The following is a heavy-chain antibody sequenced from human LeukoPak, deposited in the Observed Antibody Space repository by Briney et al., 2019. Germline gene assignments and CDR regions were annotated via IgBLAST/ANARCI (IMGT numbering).Heavy chain of an antibody. Sequence: ASVKVSCKASGYTSTGYYMHWVRQAPGQGLEWMGWINPNSGGTNYAQKFQGWVTMTRDTSISTAYMELSRLRSDDTAVYYCARDAITMVRGENNWFDPWGQGTLVTVSS. CDR1: GYTSTGYY. V-gene: IGHV1-2*04. CDR2: INPNSGGT. J-gene: IGHJ5*02. CDR3: ARDAITMVRGENNWFDP. D-gene: IGHD3-10*01.